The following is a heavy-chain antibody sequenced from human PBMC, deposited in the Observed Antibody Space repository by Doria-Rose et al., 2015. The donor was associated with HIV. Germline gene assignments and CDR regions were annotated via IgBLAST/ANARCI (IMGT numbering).Heavy chain of an antibody. D-gene: IGHD3-16*02. CDR1: GFSFESYA. CDR2: ISWDSGAK. CDR3: AKAPIVGPKYYFYMDV. J-gene: IGHJ6*03. Sequence: VPLVQSGGGLVQPGRSLRLSCVGSGFSFESYAMLWVRLAPWKGLAWVAGISWDSGAKGNADSVEGRFTISRDNAKKSVYLEMRSLRPEDTAFYYCAKAPIVGPKYYFYMDVWGKGTSVTVSS. V-gene: IGHV3-9*01.